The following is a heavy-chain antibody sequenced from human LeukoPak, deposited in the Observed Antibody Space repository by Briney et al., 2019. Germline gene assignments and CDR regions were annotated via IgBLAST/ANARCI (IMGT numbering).Heavy chain of an antibody. Sequence: GGSLRLSCTTSGFTFDDYAMSWFRQAPGKELEWVGFIRSKDYGGTTDYAASVKGRFTISRDDSKSIAYLQMNSLKTEDMAVYYCTRGRYQFDYWGQGTPVTVSS. V-gene: IGHV3-49*03. J-gene: IGHJ4*02. CDR3: TRGRYQFDY. CDR2: IRSKDYGGTT. CDR1: GFTFDDYA. D-gene: IGHD2-2*01.